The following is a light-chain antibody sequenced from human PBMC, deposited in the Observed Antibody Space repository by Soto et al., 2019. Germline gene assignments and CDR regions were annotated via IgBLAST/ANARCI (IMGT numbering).Light chain of an antibody. CDR3: SSYTSSTSTDVV. CDR2: EVS. J-gene: IGLJ2*01. Sequence: QSALTQPASVSGSPGQSITISCTGTSSDVGSYNYVSWYQQHPGKAPKLMIYEVSNRPSGVSNRFSGSKSGNTASLTISGLQAEDEADYYCSSYTSSTSTDVVFGGGTKLTVL. V-gene: IGLV2-14*01. CDR1: SSDVGSYNY.